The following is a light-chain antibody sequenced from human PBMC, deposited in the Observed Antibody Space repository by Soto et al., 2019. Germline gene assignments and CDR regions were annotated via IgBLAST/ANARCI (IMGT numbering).Light chain of an antibody. V-gene: IGKV1-9*01. Sequence: DIQVTHSPSFLSAPLGDRVTITCRASQDISSHLAWYQQKPGKPPKLLISTASSLQSGVPSRFSGSGSGTEFTLTISSLQTEAFATYYCKQLNNYPRTFGKGTEVDIK. CDR2: TAS. CDR1: QDISSH. J-gene: IGKJ1*01. CDR3: KQLNNYPRT.